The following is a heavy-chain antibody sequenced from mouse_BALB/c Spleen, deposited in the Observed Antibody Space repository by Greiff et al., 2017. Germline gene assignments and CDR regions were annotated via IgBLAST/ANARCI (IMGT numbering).Heavy chain of an antibody. Sequence: DVQLVESGGGLVKPGGSLKLSCAASGFTFSSYAMSWVRQTPEKRLEWVASISSGGSTYYPDSVKGRFTISRDNARNILYLQMSSLRSEDTAMYYCARVYYGSSSKDYYAMDYWGQGTSVTVSS. V-gene: IGHV5-6-5*01. CDR2: ISSGGST. J-gene: IGHJ4*01. CDR3: ARVYYGSSSKDYYAMDY. CDR1: GFTFSSYA. D-gene: IGHD1-1*01.